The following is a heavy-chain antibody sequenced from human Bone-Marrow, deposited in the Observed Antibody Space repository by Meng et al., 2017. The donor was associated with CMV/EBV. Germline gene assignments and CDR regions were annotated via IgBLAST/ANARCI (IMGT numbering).Heavy chain of an antibody. CDR1: GYPISSHNG. CDR2: IYYSGGT. Sequence: CAASGYPISSHNGWGWIRQRPGKGLEWIGYIYYSGGTYYNSSLKSRVTMSVDTSKNQFSLRLNSVTAVDTAMYYCTKKSTTETYYPDWGQGTLVTVSS. CDR3: TKKSTTETYYPD. D-gene: IGHD1-26*01. J-gene: IGHJ4*02. V-gene: IGHV4-28*01.